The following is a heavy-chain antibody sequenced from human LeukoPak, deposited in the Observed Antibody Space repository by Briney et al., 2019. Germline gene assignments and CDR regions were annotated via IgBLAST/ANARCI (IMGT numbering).Heavy chain of an antibody. CDR3: ARTYGSGSSYRHFDS. CDR1: GFTFSTSW. J-gene: IGHJ4*02. CDR2: IKEDGTEK. D-gene: IGHD3-10*01. V-gene: IGHV3-7*01. Sequence: RMSLRLSCAASGFTFSTSWMTWVRQTPGKGLEWVANIKEDGTEKNYVDSVKGRFTISRNNTNNSLYLQMNGLRAEDTALYYCARTYGSGSSYRHFDSWGQGTLVTVSS.